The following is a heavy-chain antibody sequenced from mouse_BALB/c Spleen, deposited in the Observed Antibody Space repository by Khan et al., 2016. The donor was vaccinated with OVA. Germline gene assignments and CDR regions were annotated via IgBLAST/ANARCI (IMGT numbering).Heavy chain of an antibody. V-gene: IGHV9-3-1*01. CDR3: VRGRQRAMDY. CDR2: INSNSGAA. J-gene: IGHJ4*01. CDR1: GYTFTNYG. D-gene: IGHD3-2*01. Sequence: QIQLVQSGPELKKPGETVKISCKASGYTFTNYGMNWVKQAPGKGLKWMGGINSNSGAATYADDFKRRFALSLETSANTAYLQIKNLKNEDTATYFCVRGRQRAMDYWGQGTSVTVSS.